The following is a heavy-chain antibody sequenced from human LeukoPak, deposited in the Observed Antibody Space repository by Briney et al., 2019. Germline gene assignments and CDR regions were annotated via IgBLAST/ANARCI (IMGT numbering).Heavy chain of an antibody. J-gene: IGHJ4*02. D-gene: IGHD3-22*01. CDR2: INPDTGRT. Sequence: ASVKVSCEASGYTFTGYYMHWVRQAPGQGLEWMGWINPDTGRTNYAQKFQGRVTMTRDTSITTAYMELTRLISDDTAVYSCARGTYYDSSAYSGVRLFDYWGQGTLVTVSS. V-gene: IGHV1-2*02. CDR3: ARGTYYDSSAYSGVRLFDY. CDR1: GYTFTGYY.